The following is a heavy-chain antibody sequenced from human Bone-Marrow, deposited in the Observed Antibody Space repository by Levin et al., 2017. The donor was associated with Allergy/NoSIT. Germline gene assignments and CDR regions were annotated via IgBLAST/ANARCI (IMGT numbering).Heavy chain of an antibody. CDR1: GFTFDDYA. V-gene: IGHV3-9*01. CDR3: AKAKWELSSLDGFDI. D-gene: IGHD3-16*02. CDR2: ITWNSGRI. Sequence: SLKISCAASGFTFDDYAMHWVRQAPGKGLEWLSGITWNSGRIDYAESVKGRFTISRDNARNSLSLQVDSLRSEDTALYYCAKAKWELSSLDGFDIWGQGTVVTVSS. J-gene: IGHJ3*02.